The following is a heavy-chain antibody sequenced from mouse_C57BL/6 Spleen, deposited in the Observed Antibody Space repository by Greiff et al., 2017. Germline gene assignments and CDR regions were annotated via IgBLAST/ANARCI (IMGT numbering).Heavy chain of an antibody. Sequence: VQLQQSGPELVKPGASVKMSCKASGYTFTDYNMHWVKQSHGKSLEWIGYINPNNGGTSYNQKFKGKATLTVNKSSSTAYMELRSLTSEDSAVYYCVGNYGSSPFDYWGQGTTLTVSS. V-gene: IGHV1-22*01. CDR2: INPNNGGT. CDR1: GYTFTDYN. CDR3: VGNYGSSPFDY. D-gene: IGHD1-1*01. J-gene: IGHJ2*01.